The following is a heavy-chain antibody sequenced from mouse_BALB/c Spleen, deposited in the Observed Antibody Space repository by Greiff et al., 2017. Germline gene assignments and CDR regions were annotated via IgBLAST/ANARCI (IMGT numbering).Heavy chain of an antibody. Sequence: VQLQQSGAELVKPGASVKLSCTASGFNIKDTYMHWVKQRPAQGLEWIGRIDPAKGNTKYDPKFQGKATITADTSSNKPYLQLRSLTAEDSAVYYCARLRGWYFDVWGAGTTVTVSS. D-gene: IGHD1-1*01. CDR1: GFNIKDTY. CDR2: IDPAKGNT. CDR3: ARLRGWYFDV. V-gene: IGHV14-3*02. J-gene: IGHJ1*01.